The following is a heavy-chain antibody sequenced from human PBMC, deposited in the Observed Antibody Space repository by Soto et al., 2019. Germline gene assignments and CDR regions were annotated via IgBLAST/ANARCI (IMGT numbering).Heavy chain of an antibody. CDR1: GYTFASYA. D-gene: IGHD6-19*01. CDR2: INAGNGNT. J-gene: IGHJ4*02. V-gene: IGHV1-3*01. CDR3: ARGPLMPVAVLDY. Sequence: GASVKVSCKASGYTFASYAMQWVRQAPGQRLEWMGWINAGNGNTKYSQKFQGRVTITRDTSASTAYMELSSLRSEDTAVYYCARGPLMPVAVLDYWGQGTLVTVSS.